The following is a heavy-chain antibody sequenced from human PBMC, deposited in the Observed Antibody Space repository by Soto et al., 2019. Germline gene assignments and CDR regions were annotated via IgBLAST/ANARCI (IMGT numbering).Heavy chain of an antibody. CDR3: ARAPGIAAAYFYYGVDV. D-gene: IGHD6-13*01. CDR1: GGSVSSTGYY. J-gene: IGHJ6*02. Sequence: PSETLSLSCTVSGGSVSSTGYYWGWIRQPPGEGLEWIGSIHYSGSTYYNPSLKSRVTISVDTSKNQFSLNLSSVTAADTAVFYCARAPGIAAAYFYYGVDVWGPRTTVTVSS. V-gene: IGHV4-39*01. CDR2: IHYSGST.